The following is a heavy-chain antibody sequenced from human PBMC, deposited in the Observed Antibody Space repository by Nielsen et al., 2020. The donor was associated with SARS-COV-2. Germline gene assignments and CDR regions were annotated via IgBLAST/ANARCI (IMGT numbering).Heavy chain of an antibody. CDR3: ARLASVYLGWYFDY. D-gene: IGHD3-16*02. Sequence: SETLSLTCTVSGGSISSGSYYWSWIRQPAGKGLEWIGRIYTSGSTNYNPSLKSRVTISVDTSKNQFSLKLSSVTAADTAVYYCARLASVYLGWYFDYWGQGTLVTVSS. J-gene: IGHJ4*02. CDR2: IYTSGST. CDR1: GGSISSGSYY. V-gene: IGHV4-61*02.